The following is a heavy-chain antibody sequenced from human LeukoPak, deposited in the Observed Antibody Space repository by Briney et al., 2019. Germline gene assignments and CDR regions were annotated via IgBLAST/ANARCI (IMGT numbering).Heavy chain of an antibody. V-gene: IGHV4-4*09. J-gene: IGHJ4*02. CDR2: MLDTVAT. Sequence: SETLSLTCTVSGGSMNSHYWSWIRQPPGKGLEWIGYMLDTVATKDNPSLKSRFTLSADTSKNQFSLRLTSVTAADTAVYYCATIKRGNIYGYFDFWGQGILVTVSS. D-gene: IGHD5-18*01. CDR3: ATIKRGNIYGYFDF. CDR1: GGSMNSHY.